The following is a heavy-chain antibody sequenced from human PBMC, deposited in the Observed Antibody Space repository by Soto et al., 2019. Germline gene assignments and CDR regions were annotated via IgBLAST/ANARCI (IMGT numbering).Heavy chain of an antibody. CDR2: IIPIFETA. D-gene: IGHD3-22*01. CDR3: ARGGIHFADSSGHAFDS. Sequence: QVELVQSGAEVKKPGSSVKVSCKASGDTFDIYGFNWVRQAPGEGLEWMGVIIPIFETADYAQKFQGRVSITADKTTSTAYMELCRLTYEDTVVYYSARGGIHFADSSGHAFDSWGQGTLISVTS. CDR1: GDTFDIYG. V-gene: IGHV1-69*06. J-gene: IGHJ4*02.